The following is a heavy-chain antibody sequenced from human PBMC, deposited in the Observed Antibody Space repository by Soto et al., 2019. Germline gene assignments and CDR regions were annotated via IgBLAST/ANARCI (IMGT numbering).Heavy chain of an antibody. V-gene: IGHV1-18*01. CDR2: ISAYNGNT. CDR1: GYTFTSYG. D-gene: IGHD3-9*01. Sequence: ASVKVSCKASGYTFTSYGISWVRQAPGQGLEWMGWISAYNGNTNYAQKLQGRVTMTTDTSTSTAYMELRSLRSDDTAVYYCARDPGADYDILTGHYNWFDPWGQGTLVTVSS. CDR3: ARDPGADYDILTGHYNWFDP. J-gene: IGHJ5*02.